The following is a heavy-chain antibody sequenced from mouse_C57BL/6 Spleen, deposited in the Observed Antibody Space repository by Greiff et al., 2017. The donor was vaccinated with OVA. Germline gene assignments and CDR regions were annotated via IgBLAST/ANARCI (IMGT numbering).Heavy chain of an antibody. CDR1: GYAFSSSW. D-gene: IGHD2-5*01. J-gene: IGHJ4*01. Sequence: QVQLKESGPELVKPGASVKISCKASGYAFSSSWMNWVKQRPGKGLEWIGRIYPGDGDTNYNGKFKGKATLTADKSSSTAYMQLSSLTSEDSAVYFCARVGSNYYAMDYWGQGTSVTVSS. V-gene: IGHV1-82*01. CDR3: ARVGSNYYAMDY. CDR2: IYPGDGDT.